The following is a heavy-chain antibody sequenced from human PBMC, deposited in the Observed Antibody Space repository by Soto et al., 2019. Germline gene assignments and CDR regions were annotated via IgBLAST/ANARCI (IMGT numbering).Heavy chain of an antibody. J-gene: IGHJ3*02. V-gene: IGHV1-69*06. CDR2: IIPIFGTA. CDR3: ARPTYYYDSSGSPSDAFDI. D-gene: IGHD3-22*01. Sequence: GASVKVSCKASGGTFSSYTISWVRQAPGQGLEWMGGIIPIFGTASYAQKFQGRVTITADKSTSTAYMELSSLRSEDTAVCYCARPTYYYDSSGSPSDAFDIWGQGTMVTVSS. CDR1: GGTFSSYT.